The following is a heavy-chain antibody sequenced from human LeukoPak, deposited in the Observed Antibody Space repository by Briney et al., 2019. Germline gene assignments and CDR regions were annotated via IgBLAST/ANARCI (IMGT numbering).Heavy chain of an antibody. D-gene: IGHD1-26*01. CDR2: SNPNSGGT. J-gene: IGHJ4*02. CDR1: GYTFTCYY. CDR3: ARELVGATPSGYFFDY. Sequence: ASVKFSCKASGYTFTCYYMHWVRQAPGQGLEWIGWSNPNSGGTNYAQKFQGRVTMTRDTSISTAYMDLSRLRSDDTAVYCCARELVGATPSGYFFDYWGQGTLVSVSS. V-gene: IGHV1-2*02.